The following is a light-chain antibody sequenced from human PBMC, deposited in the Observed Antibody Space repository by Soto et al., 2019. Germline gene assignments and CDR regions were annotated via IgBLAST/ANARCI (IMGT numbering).Light chain of an antibody. V-gene: IGLV2-11*01. CDR3: CSYADSSSFRVL. Sequence: QSVLTQPPSASGSPGQSVTISCTGTSSDVGAYNYVSWYQQHPGKAPKLIIYDVTKRPSGVPDRFSGSKSANTASLIISGLQAADEAEYYCCCCSYADSSSFRVLFGGGTQLTVL. CDR2: DVT. CDR1: SSDVGAYNY. J-gene: IGLJ2*01.